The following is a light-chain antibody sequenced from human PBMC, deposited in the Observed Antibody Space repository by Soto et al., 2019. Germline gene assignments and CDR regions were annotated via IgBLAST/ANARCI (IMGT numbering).Light chain of an antibody. CDR1: QSISTY. V-gene: IGKV1-5*03. J-gene: IGKJ5*01. CDR2: KAS. CDR3: QQCGSSST. Sequence: DIQMTQSPSTLSASVGDRVTITCRASQSISTYLAWYQQKPGKAPKLLIYKASSLESGVPSRFSGSGSGTEFTLTISRLEPEDFAVYYCQQCGSSSTFGQGTRLEIK.